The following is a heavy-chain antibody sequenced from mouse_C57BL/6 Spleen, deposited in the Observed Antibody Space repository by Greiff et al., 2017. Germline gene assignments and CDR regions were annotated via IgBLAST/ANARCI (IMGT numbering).Heavy chain of an antibody. J-gene: IGHJ4*01. CDR2: IDPEDGAT. CDR3: ARSGGRRDYAMDY. V-gene: IGHV14-2*01. Sequence: EVQGVESGAELVKPGASVKLSCTASGFNIKDYYMHWVKQRTEQGLEWIGRIDPEDGATKYAPKFQGKATITADTSSNTAYLQLSSLTSEDTAVYYCARSGGRRDYAMDYWGQGTSVTVSS. CDR1: GFNIKDYY.